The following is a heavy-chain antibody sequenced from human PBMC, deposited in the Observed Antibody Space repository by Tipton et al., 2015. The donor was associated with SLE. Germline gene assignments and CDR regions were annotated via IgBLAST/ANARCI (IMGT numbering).Heavy chain of an antibody. J-gene: IGHJ4*02. V-gene: IGHV4-39*07. CDR2: INHSGST. Sequence: TLSLTCIVSGDSISNSNYYWSWIRQPPGKGLEWIGEINHSGSTNYNPSLKSRVTISVDTSKNQFSLKLSSVTAADTAVYYCARGRGYFDYWGQGTLVTVSS. CDR3: ARGRGYFDY. CDR1: GDSISNSNY.